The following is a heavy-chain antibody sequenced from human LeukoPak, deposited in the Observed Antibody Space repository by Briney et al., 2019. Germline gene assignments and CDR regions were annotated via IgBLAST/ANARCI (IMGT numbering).Heavy chain of an antibody. CDR2: VYHSGST. Sequence: SETLSLTCAVSGGSISSGGYSWSWIRQPPGKGLEWIGYVYHSGSTYYNPSLKSRVTISVDRSKNQFSLKLSSVTAADTAVYYCARAGEPNYYDSSGYYYPFDYWGQGTLVTVSS. V-gene: IGHV4-30-2*01. J-gene: IGHJ4*02. CDR3: ARAGEPNYYDSSGYYYPFDY. CDR1: GGSISSGGYS. D-gene: IGHD3-22*01.